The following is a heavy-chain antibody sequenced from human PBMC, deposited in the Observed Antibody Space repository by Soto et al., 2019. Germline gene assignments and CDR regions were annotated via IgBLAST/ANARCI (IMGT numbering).Heavy chain of an antibody. CDR2: IHYSRST. CDR3: ARLVVPTTYFES. Sequence: SESLSLTCTVSACSISSYYWSWIRQPPGKGLEWIGYIHYSRSTNYAQKFRGRVTMTRDTSNNTVYMELTRLTSDDTAVYFCARLVVPTTYFESWGQGTPVTVSS. D-gene: IGHD3-22*01. V-gene: IGHV4-59*01. J-gene: IGHJ4*02. CDR1: ACSISSYY.